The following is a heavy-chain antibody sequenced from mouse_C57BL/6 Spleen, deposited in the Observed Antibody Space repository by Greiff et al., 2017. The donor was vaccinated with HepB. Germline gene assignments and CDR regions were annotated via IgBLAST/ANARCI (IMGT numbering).Heavy chain of an antibody. Sequence: VQLQQSGPELVKPGASVKISCKASGYAFSSSWMNWVKQRPGKGLEWIGRIYPGDGDTNYNGKFKGKATLTADKSSSTAYMQLSSLTSEDSAVYFCARSGSTITTDVMDYWGQGTSVTVSS. CDR3: ARSGSTITTDVMDY. J-gene: IGHJ4*01. D-gene: IGHD1-1*01. CDR1: GYAFSSSW. CDR2: IYPGDGDT. V-gene: IGHV1-82*01.